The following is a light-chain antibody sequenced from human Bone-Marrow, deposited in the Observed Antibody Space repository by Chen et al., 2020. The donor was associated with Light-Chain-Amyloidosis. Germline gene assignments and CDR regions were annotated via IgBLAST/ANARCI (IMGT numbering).Light chain of an antibody. Sequence: SYELTQPPSVSVSPGQTARITCSGDDLPTKYAYWYQQKPGQAPVLVIHRDTERPSGISERFSGSSSGTTAPVTISGVQAEDEADYHCQSADSSGTYEVIFGGGTKLTVL. CDR3: QSADSSGTYEVI. V-gene: IGLV3-25*03. CDR1: DLPTKY. J-gene: IGLJ2*01. CDR2: RDT.